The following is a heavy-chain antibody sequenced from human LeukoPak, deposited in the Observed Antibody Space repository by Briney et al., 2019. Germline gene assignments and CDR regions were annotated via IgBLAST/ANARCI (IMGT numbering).Heavy chain of an antibody. J-gene: IGHJ4*02. Sequence: GGSLRLSCVASGFIFNKHAMSWVRQAPGKGLEWVSGLSGSGSSTDYADSVKGRFTVSRDNSKNTLFLQMNSLRAEDTAVYYCARDAAMVDREAFDYWGQGTLVTVSS. CDR3: ARDAAMVDREAFDY. CDR1: GFIFNKHA. CDR2: LSGSGSST. V-gene: IGHV3-23*01. D-gene: IGHD5-18*01.